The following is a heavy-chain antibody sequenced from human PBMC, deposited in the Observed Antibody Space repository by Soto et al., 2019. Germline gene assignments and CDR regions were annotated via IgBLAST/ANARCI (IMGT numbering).Heavy chain of an antibody. D-gene: IGHD3-3*01. J-gene: IGHJ4*02. V-gene: IGHV3-23*01. CDR1: GFTFTSYA. CDR2: ISGSGVST. CDR3: AKLTYDQSHDFCSRYYRTPPS. Sequence: EVHLLESGGGLVQPGESLRLSCAASGFTFTSYAMGWVRQAPGKGLEWVSHISGSGVSTYSADSVKGRFTISRDNSKNTLYLQMNSLRAEDTAVYYCAKLTYDQSHDFCSRYYRTPPSWGQGTLVTVSS.